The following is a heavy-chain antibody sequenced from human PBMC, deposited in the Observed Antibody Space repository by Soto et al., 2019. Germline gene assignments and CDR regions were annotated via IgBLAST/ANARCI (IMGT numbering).Heavy chain of an antibody. CDR3: ARVSKAIVLVPAADYYYYGMDV. D-gene: IGHD2-2*01. CDR2: IYYSGST. CDR1: GGSISSGDYY. J-gene: IGHJ6*02. Sequence: QVQLQESGPGLVKPSQTLSLTCTVSGGSISSGDYYWSWIRQPPGKGLEWIGYIYYSGSTYYNPSLKSRVTISVDTSKNQFSLKLSSVTAADTALYYCARVSKAIVLVPAADYYYYGMDVWGQGTTVTVSS. V-gene: IGHV4-30-4*01.